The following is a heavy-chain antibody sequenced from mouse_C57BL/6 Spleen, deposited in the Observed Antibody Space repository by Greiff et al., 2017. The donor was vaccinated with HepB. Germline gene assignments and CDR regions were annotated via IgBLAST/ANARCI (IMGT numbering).Heavy chain of an antibody. D-gene: IGHD2-4*01. CDR3: ARSGDYDYDGYYFDY. Sequence: VQLQHSGAELVKPGASVKISCKASGYAFSSYWMNWVKQRPGKGLEWIGQIYPGDGDTNYNGKFKGKATLTADKSSSTAYMQLSSLTSEDSAVYFCARSGDYDYDGYYFDYWGQGTTLTVSS. J-gene: IGHJ2*01. CDR2: IYPGDGDT. V-gene: IGHV1-80*01. CDR1: GYAFSSYW.